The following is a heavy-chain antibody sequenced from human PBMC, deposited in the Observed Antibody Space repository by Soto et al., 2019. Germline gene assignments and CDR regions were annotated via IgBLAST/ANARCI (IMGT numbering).Heavy chain of an antibody. Sequence: PSQTLSLTCAISGDSVSANSAAWNWIRLSPSRGLEWLGRTYYRSKWFNDYAVSVKSRITINSDTSKNQFSLQLKSVTPEDTAVYFCARETVMVSFITTYAFDIWGQGTLVTVSS. J-gene: IGHJ3*02. CDR1: GDSVSANSAA. CDR3: ARETVMVSFITTYAFDI. CDR2: TYYRSKWFN. D-gene: IGHD3-22*01. V-gene: IGHV6-1*01.